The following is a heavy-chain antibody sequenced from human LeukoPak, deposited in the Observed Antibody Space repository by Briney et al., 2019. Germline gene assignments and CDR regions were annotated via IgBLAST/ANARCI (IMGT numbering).Heavy chain of an antibody. J-gene: IGHJ4*02. D-gene: IGHD5-18*01. CDR3: AMEVAGIQLFDY. V-gene: IGHV4-59*01. Sequence: SETLSLTCTVSGSPISSYYWSWIWQPPGKGLEWIGTIYYSWSTKNNTSLKSRVTISVDTSKNQFSLKLSSVTAADTAVYYCAMEVAGIQLFDYWGQGTLVTVSS. CDR1: GSPISSYY. CDR2: IYYSWST.